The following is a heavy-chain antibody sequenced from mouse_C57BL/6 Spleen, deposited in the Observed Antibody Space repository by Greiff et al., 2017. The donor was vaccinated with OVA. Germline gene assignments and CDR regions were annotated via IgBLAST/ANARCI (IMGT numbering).Heavy chain of an antibody. CDR1: GYTFTSYW. D-gene: IGHD1-1*01. J-gene: IGHJ2*01. V-gene: IGHV1-52*01. Sequence: QVQLQQPGAELVRPGSSVKLSCKASGYTFTSYWMHWVKQRPIQGLEWIGNIDPSDSDTHYNQKFKDKATLTVDKSSSTAYMQLSSLTSEDSAVYYCARSGYYGSSSLGYWGQGTTLTVSS. CDR2: IDPSDSDT. CDR3: ARSGYYGSSSLGY.